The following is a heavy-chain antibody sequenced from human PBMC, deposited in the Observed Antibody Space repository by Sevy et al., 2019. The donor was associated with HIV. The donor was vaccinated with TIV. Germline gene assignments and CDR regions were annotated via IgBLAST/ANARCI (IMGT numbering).Heavy chain of an antibody. CDR2: IWYDGSNK. V-gene: IGHV3-33*01. CDR1: GFTFSSYG. Sequence: GGSLRLSCAASGFTFSSYGMHWVRQAPAKGLEWVAVIWYDGSNKYYADSVKGRVTISRDNSKNTLFLQMNRLRDEDTAVYYCARGLAALPGYYYGMDVWGQGTTVTVSS. J-gene: IGHJ6*02. CDR3: ARGLAALPGYYYGMDV. D-gene: IGHD6-6*01.